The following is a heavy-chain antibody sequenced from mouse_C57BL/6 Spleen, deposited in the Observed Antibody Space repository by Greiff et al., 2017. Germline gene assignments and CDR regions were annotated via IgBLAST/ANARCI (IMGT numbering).Heavy chain of an antibody. V-gene: IGHV1-7*01. D-gene: IGHD2-1*01. Sequence: QVQLQQSGAELAKPGASVKLSCKASGYTFTSYWMHWVKQRPGQGLEWIGYINPSSGYTKYNQKFKDKATLTADKSSSPAYMQLSSLTYEDSAVDYCARGRDGNYPFDYWGQGTTLTVSA. CDR1: GYTFTSYW. J-gene: IGHJ2*01. CDR3: ARGRDGNYPFDY. CDR2: INPSSGYT.